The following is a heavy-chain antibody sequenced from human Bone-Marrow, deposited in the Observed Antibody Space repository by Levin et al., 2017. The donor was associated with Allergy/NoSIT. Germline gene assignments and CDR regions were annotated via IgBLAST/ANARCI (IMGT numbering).Heavy chain of an antibody. D-gene: IGHD2-2*01. V-gene: IGHV3-30*18. CDR3: AKDDQGSGYCCSTSCYAGFDY. CDR1: GFTFSSYG. J-gene: IGHJ4*02. Sequence: GGSLRLSCAASGFTFSSYGMHWVRQAPGKGLEWVAVISYDGSNKYYADSVKGRFTISRDNSKNTLYLQMNSLRAEDTAVYYCAKDDQGSGYCCSTSCYAGFDYWGQGTLVTVSS. CDR2: ISYDGSNK.